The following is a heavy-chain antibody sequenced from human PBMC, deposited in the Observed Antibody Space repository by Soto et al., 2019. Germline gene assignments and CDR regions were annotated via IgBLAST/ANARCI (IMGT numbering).Heavy chain of an antibody. J-gene: IGHJ6*02. V-gene: IGHV3-23*01. CDR1: EFTFSSYA. CDR2: ISGGGGTT. D-gene: IGHD3-22*01. CDR3: AKGKVAYDNSGLQYFYYFPMNV. Sequence: LRLSCAASEFTFSSYAMNWVRQAPGKGLEWVSVISGGGGTTYYADSVKGRFRISRDNSKNTLYLQMNSLRVEDTAVYYCAKGKVAYDNSGLQYFYYFPMNVWGQGTTVTVSS.